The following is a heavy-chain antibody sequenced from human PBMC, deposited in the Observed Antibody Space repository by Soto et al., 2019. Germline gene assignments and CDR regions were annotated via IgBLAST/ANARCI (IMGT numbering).Heavy chain of an antibody. CDR1: GFTFSSYG. J-gene: IGHJ5*02. CDR2: IWYDGSNK. CDR3: ARDRRLQAARPYNWFDP. Sequence: QVQLVESGGGVVQPGRSLRLSCAASGFTFSSYGMHWVRQAPGKGLEWVAVIWYDGSNKYYADSVKGRFTISRDNSKNTLYLQMNSLSAEDTAVYYCARDRRLQAARPYNWFDPWGQGTLVTVSS. V-gene: IGHV3-33*01. D-gene: IGHD6-6*01.